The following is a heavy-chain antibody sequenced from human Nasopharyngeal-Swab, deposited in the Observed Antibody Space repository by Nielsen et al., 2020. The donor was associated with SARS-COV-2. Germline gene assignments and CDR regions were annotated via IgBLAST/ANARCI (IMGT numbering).Heavy chain of an antibody. V-gene: IGHV1-69*04. D-gene: IGHD3-3*01. Sequence: SVKVSCKASGGTFSSYAISWVRQAPGQGLEWMGRIIPILGIANYAQKFQGRVTITADKSTSTAYMELSSLRSEDTAVYYCATYPLRSGHYTGREFDYWGQGTLVTVSS. J-gene: IGHJ4*02. CDR2: IIPILGIA. CDR1: GGTFSSYA. CDR3: ATYPLRSGHYTGREFDY.